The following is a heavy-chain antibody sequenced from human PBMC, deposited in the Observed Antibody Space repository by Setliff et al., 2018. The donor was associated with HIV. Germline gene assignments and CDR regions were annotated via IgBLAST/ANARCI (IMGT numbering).Heavy chain of an antibody. Sequence: PSETLSLTCLVFGYNINDGFHWGWIRQSPRKGLEWLGSIYNSGHASYNPSRWSRVAMSVDTSKNRFSLRLTSVTAADTAVYYCVRDRSLRFSQSPSLHYFDVWGQGILVPSPQ. CDR1: GYNINDGFH. J-gene: IGHJ3*01. V-gene: IGHV4-38-2*02. CDR3: VRDRSLRFSQSPSLHYFDV. CDR2: IYNSGHA.